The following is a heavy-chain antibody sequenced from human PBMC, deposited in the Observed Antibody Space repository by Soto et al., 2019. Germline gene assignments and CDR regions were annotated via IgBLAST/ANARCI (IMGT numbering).Heavy chain of an antibody. CDR3: ARGSYYYNSSGYYGPDH. J-gene: IGHJ4*02. Sequence: SETLSLTCTVPGGSISSYYWSWIRQPPGKGLEWIGYIYYSGSTNYNPSLKSRVTISVDTSKNQFSLKLSSVTAADTAVYYCARGSYYYNSSGYYGPDHWGQATLVTASS. CDR1: GGSISSYY. D-gene: IGHD3-22*01. CDR2: IYYSGST. V-gene: IGHV4-59*01.